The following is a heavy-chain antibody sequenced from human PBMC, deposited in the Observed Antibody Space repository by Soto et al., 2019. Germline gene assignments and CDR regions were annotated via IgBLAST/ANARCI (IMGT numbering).Heavy chain of an antibody. V-gene: IGHV4-59*01. CDR1: GGSIDSYY. CDR3: ARSPIEAVVKGDFDY. CDR2: IYYSGST. J-gene: IGHJ4*02. D-gene: IGHD6-13*01. Sequence: SETLSLTCSVSGGSIDSYYRSWIRQPPGKGLEWIGYIYYSGSTNYNPSLKSRITISVDTSKNQFSLRLSSVTAADTAVYYCARSPIEAVVKGDFDYWGQGTLVTVSS.